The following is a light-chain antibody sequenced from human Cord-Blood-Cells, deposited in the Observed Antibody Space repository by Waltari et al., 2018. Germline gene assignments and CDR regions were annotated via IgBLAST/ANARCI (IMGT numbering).Light chain of an antibody. CDR2: DFS. Sequence: QSALTQPPSVSGSPAPSNNILCTGPSSEVGGYNYVSWYQPPTGKAPKLMIYDFSNRPSGVTNRFSVSKSGNTASLTISGLQAEDEADYYCSSYTSSSTNYVFGTGTKVTVL. J-gene: IGLJ1*01. CDR1: SSEVGGYNY. V-gene: IGLV2-14*01. CDR3: SSYTSSSTNYV.